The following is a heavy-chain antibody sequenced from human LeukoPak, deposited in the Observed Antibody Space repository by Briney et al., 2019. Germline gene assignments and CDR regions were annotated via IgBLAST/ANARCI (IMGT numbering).Heavy chain of an antibody. D-gene: IGHD3-22*01. CDR2: INHSGST. CDR3: ARGRITYYYDSSGYRPNYYYYGMDV. J-gene: IGHJ6*02. CDR1: GGSFSGYY. V-gene: IGHV4-34*01. Sequence: PSETPSLTCAVYGGSFSGYYWSWIRQPPGKGLEWIGEINHSGSTNYNPSLKSRVTISVDTSKNQFSLKLSSVTAADTAVYYCARGRITYYYDSSGYRPNYYYYGMDVWGQGTTVTVSS.